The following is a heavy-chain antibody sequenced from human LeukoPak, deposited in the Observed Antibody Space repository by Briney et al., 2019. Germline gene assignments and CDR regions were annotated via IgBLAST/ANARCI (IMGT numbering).Heavy chain of an antibody. Sequence: PGRSLRLSCAAYGFTFSSYAMHWVRQAPGKGLEWVAVISYDGSNKYYADSVKGRFTISRDNSKNTLYLQMNSLRAEDTAVYYCAREDSSSEGFNWGQGTLVTVSS. D-gene: IGHD6-6*01. CDR2: ISYDGSNK. CDR3: AREDSSSEGFN. J-gene: IGHJ4*02. V-gene: IGHV3-30-3*01. CDR1: GFTFSSYA.